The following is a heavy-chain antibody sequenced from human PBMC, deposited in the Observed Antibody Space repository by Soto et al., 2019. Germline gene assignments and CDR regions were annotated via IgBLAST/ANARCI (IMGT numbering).Heavy chain of an antibody. J-gene: IGHJ3*02. D-gene: IGHD1-1*01. CDR2: INPNSGGT. CDR1: GYTFTGYY. CDR3: ARDRYEGAFDAFYI. Sequence: ASVKVSCKASGYTFTGYYMHWVRQAPGQGLEWMGWINPNSGGTNYAQKFQGWVTMTRDTSISTAYMELSRLRSDDTAVYYCARDRYEGAFDAFYIWGQGTMVTVSS. V-gene: IGHV1-2*04.